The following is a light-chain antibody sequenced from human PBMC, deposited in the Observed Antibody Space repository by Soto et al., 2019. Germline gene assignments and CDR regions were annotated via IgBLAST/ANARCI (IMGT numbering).Light chain of an antibody. CDR1: SSDVGSYNL. J-gene: IGLJ1*01. V-gene: IGLV2-23*02. Sequence: QCVLTQPASVTGAPGQSSTISCTGTSSDVGSYNLVSWYQQHPGKAPKLMIYEVSKRPSGVSNRFSGSKSGNTASLTISGLQAEDEADYYCCSYAGSFYVFGTGTKVTVL. CDR3: CSYAGSFYV. CDR2: EVS.